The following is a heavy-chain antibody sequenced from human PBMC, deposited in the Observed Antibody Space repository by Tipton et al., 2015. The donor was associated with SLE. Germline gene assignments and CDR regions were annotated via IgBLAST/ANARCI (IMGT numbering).Heavy chain of an antibody. Sequence: SLRLSCAASGFTFSSFAMSWVRQAPGKGLEWVSSIRGGGDTTYYLDSVKGRFTISRDNSKNTVYLQMNSVRAEDTAVYYCARDRGWLRFKVTAYYLDYWGQGTLVTVSS. D-gene: IGHD5-12*01. CDR3: ARDRGWLRFKVTAYYLDY. CDR1: GFTFSSFA. CDR2: IRGGGDTT. J-gene: IGHJ4*02. V-gene: IGHV3-23*01.